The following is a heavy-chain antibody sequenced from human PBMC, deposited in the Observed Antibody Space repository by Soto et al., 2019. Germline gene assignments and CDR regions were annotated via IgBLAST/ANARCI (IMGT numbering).Heavy chain of an antibody. CDR2: IDHYGTGT. Sequence: PGGSLRLSCAASGFTLSGNWMHWVRQAPGKGLVWVARIDHYGTGTSYADSVRGRFTISTDYATNRLYLEMNSLRPEATAMYYCTTVFHYWGQGTLVTVSS. D-gene: IGHD4-17*01. V-gene: IGHV3-74*01. CDR3: TTVFHY. J-gene: IGHJ4*02. CDR1: GFTLSGNW.